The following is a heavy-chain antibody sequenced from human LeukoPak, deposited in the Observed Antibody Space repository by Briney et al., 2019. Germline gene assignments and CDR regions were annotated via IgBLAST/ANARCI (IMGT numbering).Heavy chain of an antibody. CDR1: GFTVSSSY. CDR2: ISYDGSNQ. V-gene: IGHV3-30*18. Sequence: PGGSLRLSCAASGFTVSSSYMNWVRQAPGKGLEWVALISYDGSNQYYADSVKGRFTISRDNSKNTLYLQMNSLRPEDTAVYYCAKGYYYDSSGYYQHFDHWGQGTLVTVSS. D-gene: IGHD3-22*01. J-gene: IGHJ4*02. CDR3: AKGYYYDSSGYYQHFDH.